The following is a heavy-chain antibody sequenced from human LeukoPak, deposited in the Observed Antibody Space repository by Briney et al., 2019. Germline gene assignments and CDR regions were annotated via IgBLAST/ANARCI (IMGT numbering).Heavy chain of an antibody. V-gene: IGHV1-46*01. Sequence: ASVKVSCKASGNTFTSYEINWVRQAPGQGLEWMGIINPSGGSTSYAQKFQGRVTMTRDMSTSTVYMELSSLRSEDTAVYYCARANGSGSYYNRPVWFDPWGQGTLVTVSS. CDR2: INPSGGST. CDR3: ARANGSGSYYNRPVWFDP. CDR1: GNTFTSYE. D-gene: IGHD3-10*01. J-gene: IGHJ5*02.